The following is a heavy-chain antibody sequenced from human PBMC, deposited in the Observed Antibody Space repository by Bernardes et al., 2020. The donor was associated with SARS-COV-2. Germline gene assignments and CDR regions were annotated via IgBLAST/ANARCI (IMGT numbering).Heavy chain of an antibody. D-gene: IGHD6-13*01. Sequence: GGSLRLSCVASGFTFSSYVMRWVRQAPGKGLEWVSSISGSGDSTYYADSVKGRFTISKDNSKNTLYLQMNSLRAGDTAVYYCARSPRYSSSHHFDYWGQGTLVTVSS. J-gene: IGHJ4*02. CDR2: ISGSGDST. V-gene: IGHV3-23*01. CDR1: GFTFSSYV. CDR3: ARSPRYSSSHHFDY.